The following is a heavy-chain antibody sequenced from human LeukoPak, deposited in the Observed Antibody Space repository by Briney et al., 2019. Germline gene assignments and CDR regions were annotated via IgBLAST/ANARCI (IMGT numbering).Heavy chain of an antibody. CDR1: GYTFSDFY. CDR2: ITPKSGDT. J-gene: IGHJ4*02. CDR3: ARVRSAEERAWAY. Sequence: ASVKVSCKASGYTFSDFYTHWVRQAPGQGLEYVGWITPKSGDTYSPQRFQGRVTMTRDASISTAYMELSSLRSDDTAVYFCARVRSAEERAWAYWGQGTPVTVSS. D-gene: IGHD1-1*01. V-gene: IGHV1-2*02.